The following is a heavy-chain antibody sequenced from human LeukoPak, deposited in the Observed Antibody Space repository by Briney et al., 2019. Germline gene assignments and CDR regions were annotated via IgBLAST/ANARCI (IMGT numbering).Heavy chain of an antibody. J-gene: IGHJ4*02. CDR3: ARXXSGYYGTVDY. CDR2: IYYSGST. D-gene: IGHD3-22*01. Sequence: SETLSLTCTVSGGSISSYYWSWIRQPPGKGLEWIGYIYYSGSTNYNPSLKSRVTISVDTSKNQFSLKLSSVTAADTAVYYCARXXSGYYGTVDYWGQGTLVTVSS. V-gene: IGHV4-59*12. CDR1: GGSISSYY.